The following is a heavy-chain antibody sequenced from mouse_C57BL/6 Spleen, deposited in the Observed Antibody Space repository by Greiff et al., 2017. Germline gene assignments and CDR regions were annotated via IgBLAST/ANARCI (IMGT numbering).Heavy chain of an antibody. Sequence: EVQLVESEGGLVQPGSSMKLSCTASGFTFSDYYMAWVRQVPEKGLEWVANINYDGSSTYYLDSLKSRFIISRDNAKNILYLQMSSLKSEDTATYYCARDRAPYYGSSYGYFDVWGTGTTVTVSS. CDR2: INYDGSST. CDR1: GFTFSDYY. J-gene: IGHJ1*03. D-gene: IGHD1-1*01. CDR3: ARDRAPYYGSSYGYFDV. V-gene: IGHV5-16*01.